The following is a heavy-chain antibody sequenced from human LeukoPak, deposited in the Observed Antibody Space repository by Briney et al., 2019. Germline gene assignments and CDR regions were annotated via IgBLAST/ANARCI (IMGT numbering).Heavy chain of an antibody. CDR2: ISYDGSNK. Sequence: GRSLRLSCAASGFTFSSYAMHWVRQAPGKGLEWVAVISYDGSNKYYADSVKGRFTISRDNSKNTLYLQMNSLRAEDTAVYYCVRTTVTTPWYYYYGMDVWGQGTTVTVSS. J-gene: IGHJ6*02. CDR1: GFTFSSYA. V-gene: IGHV3-30-3*01. CDR3: VRTTVTTPWYYYYGMDV. D-gene: IGHD4-17*01.